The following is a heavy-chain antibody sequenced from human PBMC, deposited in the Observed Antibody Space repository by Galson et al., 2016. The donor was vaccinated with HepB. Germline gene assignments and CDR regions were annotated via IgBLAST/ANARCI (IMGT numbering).Heavy chain of an antibody. J-gene: IGHJ4*02. CDR3: ARDEKRASYYFDS. D-gene: IGHD6-25*01. V-gene: IGHV6-1*01. CDR2: TYYRSRWYN. Sequence: CAISGDSVSSNTAAWDRIRQSPSRGLEWLGRTYYRSRWYNDYAESVKGRITVTPDTSKNQFSPHLNSVTHEDTAVYYCARDEKRASYYFDSWGQGTLVTVSS. CDR1: GDSVSSNTAA.